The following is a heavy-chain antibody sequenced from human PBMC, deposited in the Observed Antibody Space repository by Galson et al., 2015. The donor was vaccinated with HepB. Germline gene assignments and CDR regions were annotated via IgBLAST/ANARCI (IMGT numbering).Heavy chain of an antibody. V-gene: IGHV1-2*02. CDR3: ARWGSHSSGWYGGFCY. CDR1: GYTFTGYY. Sequence: SVKVSCKASGYTFTGYYMHWVRQAPGQGLEWMGWINPNSGGTNYAQKFQGRVTMTRDTSISTAYMELSRLRSDDTAVYYCARWGSHSSGWYGGFCYWGQGTLVTVSS. D-gene: IGHD6-19*01. CDR2: INPNSGGT. J-gene: IGHJ4*02.